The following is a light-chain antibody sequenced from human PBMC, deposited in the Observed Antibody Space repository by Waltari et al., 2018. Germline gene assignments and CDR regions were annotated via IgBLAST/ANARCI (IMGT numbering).Light chain of an antibody. V-gene: IGKV1-16*01. CDR1: QGINGY. Sequence: DIQMTQSPSSLSASVGDTVTITCRASQGINGYLAWYQQKPGKAPQRLIYATSTLQGGVPSRFSGGRSGTDFTLTISSLQPEDFATYYCQQHSVHPFTFGPGTKLEIK. J-gene: IGKJ3*01. CDR2: ATS. CDR3: QQHSVHPFT.